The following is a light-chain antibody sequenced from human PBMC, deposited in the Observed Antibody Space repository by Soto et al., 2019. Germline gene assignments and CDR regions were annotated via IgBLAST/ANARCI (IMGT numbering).Light chain of an antibody. J-gene: IGKJ1*01. Sequence: EIVMTQSPDTLSVSPGEGATLSCRVSQSIRSNLAWYQQRPGQAPRLLMYGASTRADGIPARFTGSGSGTEFTLTISSLQSEDFAVYYCQHYNNWPWTVGQGTKVEI. CDR1: QSIRSN. CDR3: QHYNNWPWT. CDR2: GAS. V-gene: IGKV3-15*01.